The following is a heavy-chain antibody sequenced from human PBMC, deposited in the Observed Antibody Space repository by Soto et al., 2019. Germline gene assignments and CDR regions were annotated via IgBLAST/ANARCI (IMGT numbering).Heavy chain of an antibody. D-gene: IGHD3-3*01. CDR1: GGSISSYY. J-gene: IGHJ6*02. V-gene: IGHV4-59*01. CDR2: IYYSGST. CDR3: ARDRAATPVLRFLEWLQTGYYGMDV. Sequence: SETLSLTCTVSGGSISSYYWSWIRQPPGKGLEWIGYIYYSGSTNYNPSLKSRVTISVDTSKNQFSLKLSSVTAADTAVYYCARDRAATPVLRFLEWLQTGYYGMDVWGQGTTVTVSS.